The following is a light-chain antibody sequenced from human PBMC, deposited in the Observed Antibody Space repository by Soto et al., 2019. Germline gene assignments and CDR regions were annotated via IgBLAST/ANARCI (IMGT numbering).Light chain of an antibody. Sequence: QSVLTQPPSVSGAPGQRVTISCTGSRSNIGADYDVHWYQQLPGTAPKLLIYGNSNRPSGVPDRFSGSKSGTSASLAITGLQAEDEADYYCQSYDNIFYVFGTGTKLTVL. CDR1: RSNIGADYD. V-gene: IGLV1-40*01. CDR2: GNS. J-gene: IGLJ1*01. CDR3: QSYDNIFYV.